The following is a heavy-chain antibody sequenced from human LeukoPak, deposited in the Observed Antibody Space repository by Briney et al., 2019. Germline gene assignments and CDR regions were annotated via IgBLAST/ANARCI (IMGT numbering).Heavy chain of an antibody. J-gene: IGHJ5*02. D-gene: IGHD2-15*01. CDR1: GGLTGSGTYY. CDR2: HYYNGDT. Sequence: SETLSLTCTVSGGLTGSGTYYWGWIRLPPGKGLEWIGSHYYNGDTYYNPSLKSRVTISVDTSKSQFSLRLTSVTAADTAVYFCGRAPSSWGQGILVTVSS. CDR3: GRAPSS. V-gene: IGHV4-39*01.